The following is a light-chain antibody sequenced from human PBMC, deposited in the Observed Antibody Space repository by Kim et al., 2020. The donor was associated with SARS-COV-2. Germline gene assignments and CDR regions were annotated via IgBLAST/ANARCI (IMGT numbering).Light chain of an antibody. Sequence: QSVLTQPPSVSGSPGQRVTISCTGSSSNIGAGYDVHWYQQLPGTAPKLLIYGNSNRPSGVPDRFSGSKSGTSASLAITGLQAEDEADYYCQSYDSSLSGWVFGGGTQRT. J-gene: IGLJ3*02. V-gene: IGLV1-40*01. CDR1: SSNIGAGYD. CDR3: QSYDSSLSGWV. CDR2: GNS.